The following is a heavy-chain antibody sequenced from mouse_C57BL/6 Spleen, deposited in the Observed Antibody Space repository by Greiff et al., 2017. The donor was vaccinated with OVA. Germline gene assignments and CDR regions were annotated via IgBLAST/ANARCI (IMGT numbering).Heavy chain of an antibody. D-gene: IGHD2-4*01. J-gene: IGHJ3*01. Sequence: ESGPGLVKPSQSLSLTCSVTGYSITSGYYWNWIRQFPGNKLEWMGYISYDGSNNYNPSLKNRISITRDTSKNQFFLKLNSVTTEDTATYYCARDLYYDYLAWFAYWGQGTLVTVSA. CDR1: GYSITSGYY. V-gene: IGHV3-6*01. CDR2: ISYDGSN. CDR3: ARDLYYDYLAWFAY.